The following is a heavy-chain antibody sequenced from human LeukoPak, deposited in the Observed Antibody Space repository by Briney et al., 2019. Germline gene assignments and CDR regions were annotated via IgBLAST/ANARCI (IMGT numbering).Heavy chain of an antibody. V-gene: IGHV1-2*02. J-gene: IGHJ4*02. CDR2: INPNSGGT. D-gene: IGHD1-26*01. CDR3: ARVSSEWELTKWDY. CDR1: GYTFTGYY. Sequence: ASVKVSCKASGYTFTGYYMHWVRQAPGQGLEWMGWINPNSGGTNYAQKFQGRVTITADKSTSTAYMELSSLRSEDTAVYYCARVSSEWELTKWDYWGQGTLVTVSS.